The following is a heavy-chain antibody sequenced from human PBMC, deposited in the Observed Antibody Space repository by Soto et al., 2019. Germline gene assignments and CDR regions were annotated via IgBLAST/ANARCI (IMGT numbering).Heavy chain of an antibody. CDR3: TTDTYDSSGYYNHYYYGMDV. CDR1: GFTFSNAW. CDR2: IKSKTDGGTT. D-gene: IGHD3-22*01. Sequence: GGSLRLSCAASGFTFSNAWMSWVRQAPGKGLEWVGRIKSKTDGGTTDYAAPVKGRFTISRDDSKNTLYLQMNSLKTEDTAVYYCTTDTYDSSGYYNHYYYGMDVWGQGTTVTV. V-gene: IGHV3-15*01. J-gene: IGHJ6*02.